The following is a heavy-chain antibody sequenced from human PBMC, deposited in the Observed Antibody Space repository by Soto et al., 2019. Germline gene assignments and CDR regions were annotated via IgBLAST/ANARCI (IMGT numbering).Heavy chain of an antibody. CDR1: GGTFSSYA. J-gene: IGHJ4*02. CDR3: AYTAMQPSYYFDY. Sequence: GASVKVSCKASGGTFSSYAISWVRQAPGQGLEWMGGIIPIFGTANYAQKFQGRVTITADESTSTAYMELSSLRSEDTAVYYCAYTAMQPSYYFDYWGQGTLVTVSS. V-gene: IGHV1-69*13. D-gene: IGHD5-18*01. CDR2: IIPIFGTA.